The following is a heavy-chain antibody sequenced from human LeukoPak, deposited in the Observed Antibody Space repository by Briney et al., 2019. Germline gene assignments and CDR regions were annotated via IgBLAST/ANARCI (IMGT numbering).Heavy chain of an antibody. CDR1: GGSISSYY. Sequence: SETLSLTCTVSGGSISSYYWSWIRQPAGKGLEWIGRIYTSGSTNYNPSLKSRVTMSVDTSKNQFSLKLSSVTAADTAVYYCARASLMKPPYCYYYMDVWGKGTTVTVSS. V-gene: IGHV4-4*07. D-gene: IGHD3-16*01. CDR2: IYTSGST. J-gene: IGHJ6*03. CDR3: ARASLMKPPYCYYYMDV.